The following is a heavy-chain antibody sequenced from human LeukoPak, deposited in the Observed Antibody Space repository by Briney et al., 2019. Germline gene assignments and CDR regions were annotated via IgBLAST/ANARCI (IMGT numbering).Heavy chain of an antibody. J-gene: IGHJ4*02. CDR3: ARARFTIFGVVTHFDY. V-gene: IGHV4-59*08. D-gene: IGHD3-3*01. Sequence: SETLSLTCTVSGGSISSYYWSWIRQPPGKGLEWIGYTYYSGSTNYNPSLKSRVTISVDTSKNQFSLKLSSVTAADTAVYYCARARFTIFGVVTHFDYWGQGTLVTVSS. CDR1: GGSISSYY. CDR2: TYYSGST.